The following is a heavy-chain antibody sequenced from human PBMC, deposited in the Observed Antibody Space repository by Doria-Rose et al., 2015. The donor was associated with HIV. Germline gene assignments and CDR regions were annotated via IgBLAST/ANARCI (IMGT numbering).Heavy chain of an antibody. CDR2: MFSDDER. Sequence: FGPVLVKPTETLTLTCTVSGVSLSSPGMGVSWIRQSPGKALEWLANMFSDDERSYIASLKSRLTISRVTSKSQVVLTMTDMDPVNTATYYCARIKSSRWYHKYYFDFWGQGTLVIVSA. CDR3: ARIKSSRWYHKYYFDF. CDR1: GVSLSSPGMG. V-gene: IGHV2-26*01. D-gene: IGHD6-13*01. J-gene: IGHJ4*02.